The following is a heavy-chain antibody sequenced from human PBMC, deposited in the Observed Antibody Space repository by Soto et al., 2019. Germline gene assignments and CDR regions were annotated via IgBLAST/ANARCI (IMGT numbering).Heavy chain of an antibody. J-gene: IGHJ4*02. CDR3: ARLEGLATISYYFDF. Sequence: QLQLQESGPGLVKPSETLSLTCSVSDDSINSDKYYWGWIRQPPGKGLEWIGSIYYRGNPHYNPSPQTRVNIPLDKSKSKFSLKLNSVPAADSAVYFCARLEGLATISYYFDFWGPGALVTVSS. D-gene: IGHD3-9*01. CDR2: IYYRGNP. V-gene: IGHV4-39*01. CDR1: DDSINSDKYY.